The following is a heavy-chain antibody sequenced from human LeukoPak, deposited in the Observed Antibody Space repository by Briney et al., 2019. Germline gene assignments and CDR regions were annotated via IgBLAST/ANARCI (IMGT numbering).Heavy chain of an antibody. CDR3: ARALSSGWTTD. V-gene: IGHV1-18*01. CDR1: GYIFINYG. Sequence: GASVKVSCKASGYIFINYGIRWVRQALGQGLEWMGWISGYNGNTNYAQKLQGRVTMTTDTSTSKAYMELRSLRSDDTAVYYCARALSSGWTTDWGQGTLVTVSS. CDR2: ISGYNGNT. J-gene: IGHJ4*02. D-gene: IGHD6-19*01.